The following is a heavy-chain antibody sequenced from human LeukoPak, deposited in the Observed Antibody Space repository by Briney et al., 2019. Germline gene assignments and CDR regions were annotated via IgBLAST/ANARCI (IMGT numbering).Heavy chain of an antibody. CDR1: GFTFSSYA. CDR3: ARDRSAAS. J-gene: IGHJ5*02. V-gene: IGHV3-7*01. D-gene: IGHD6-13*01. Sequence: GGSLRLSCAASGFTFSSYAMHWVRQAPGKGLEWMANINYDGSEKHYVDSVKGRFTISRDNAKNSLYLQMNSLRVEDTAVYYCARDRSAASWGQGTLVTVSS. CDR2: INYDGSEK.